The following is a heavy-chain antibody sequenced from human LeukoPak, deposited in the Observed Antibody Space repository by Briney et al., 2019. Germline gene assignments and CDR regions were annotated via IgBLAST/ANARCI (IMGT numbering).Heavy chain of an antibody. D-gene: IGHD3-3*01. J-gene: IGHJ4*02. CDR3: ARGGDDFWSGYYTGSYFDY. CDR1: GGSISSYY. V-gene: IGHV4-4*07. Sequence: PSETLSLTCTVSGGSISSYYWSWIRQPAGKGLEWIGRIYTSGSTNYNPSLKSRVTMSVDTSKNQFSLKLSSVTAADTAVYYCARGGDDFWSGYYTGSYFDYWGQGTLVTVSS. CDR2: IYTSGST.